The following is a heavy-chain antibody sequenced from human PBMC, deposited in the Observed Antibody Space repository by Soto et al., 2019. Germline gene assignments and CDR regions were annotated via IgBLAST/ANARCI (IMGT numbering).Heavy chain of an antibody. CDR3: ARGADNSGWYWGRDY. D-gene: IGHD6-19*01. CDR1: SGSFSGFS. CDR2: INHSGST. V-gene: IGHV4-34*01. Sequence: ASETLSLTCAVYSGSFSGFSWSWIRQPPGKGLEWIGEINHSGSTNYNPSLKSRVTISVDTSKNQFSLKLSSVTAADTAVYYCARGADNSGWYWGRDYWGQGTLVTVSS. J-gene: IGHJ4*02.